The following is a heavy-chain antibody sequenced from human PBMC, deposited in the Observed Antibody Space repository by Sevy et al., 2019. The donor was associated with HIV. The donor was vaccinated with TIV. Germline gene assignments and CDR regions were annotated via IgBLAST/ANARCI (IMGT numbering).Heavy chain of an antibody. CDR1: RFTITYYS. V-gene: IGHV3-21*01. Sequence: GGSLRLSCGASRFTITYYSFNWVRQAPGKGLEWVSSISSSSNYIYYADSLKGRFTIARDNAKNSVYLQMNSLRAEDTAVYYCARPYGSGSWEAFDIWGQGTMVTVSS. J-gene: IGHJ3*02. D-gene: IGHD3-10*01. CDR2: ISSSSNYI. CDR3: ARPYGSGSWEAFDI.